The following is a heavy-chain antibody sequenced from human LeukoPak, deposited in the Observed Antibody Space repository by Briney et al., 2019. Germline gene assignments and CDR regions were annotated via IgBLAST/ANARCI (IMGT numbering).Heavy chain of an antibody. CDR2: INPNSGGT. J-gene: IGHJ5*02. CDR1: GYTFTGYY. Sequence: GASVKVSCKASGYTFTGYYMHWVRQAPGQGLEWMGWINPNSGGTNYAQKFQGRVTMTRDTSISTAYMELRSLRSDDTAVYYCARGLRDRFGESLNWFDPWGQGTLVTVSS. V-gene: IGHV1-2*02. D-gene: IGHD3-10*01. CDR3: ARGLRDRFGESLNWFDP.